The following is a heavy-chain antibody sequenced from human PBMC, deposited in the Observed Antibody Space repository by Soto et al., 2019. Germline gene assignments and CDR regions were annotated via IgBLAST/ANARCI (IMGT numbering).Heavy chain of an antibody. J-gene: IGHJ4*02. D-gene: IGHD5-12*01. V-gene: IGHV1-18*04. CDR1: GYTFTSYG. CDR3: ARDFVDIVATILAYFDY. CDR2: ISAYNGNT. Sequence: GASVKVSCKASGYTFTSYGISWVRQAPGQGLEWMGWISAYNGNTNYAQKLQGRVTMTTDTSTSTAYMELRSLRSDDTAVYYCARDFVDIVATILAYFDYWGRGTLVTVSS.